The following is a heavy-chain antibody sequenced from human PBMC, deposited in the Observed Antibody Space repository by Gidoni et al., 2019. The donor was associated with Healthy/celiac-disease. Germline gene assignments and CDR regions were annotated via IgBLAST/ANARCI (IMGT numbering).Heavy chain of an antibody. CDR3: ARDFGRSGVRGVMGL. J-gene: IGHJ4*02. Sequence: LTISRDNSKNTLYLQMNSLRAEDTAVYYCARDFGRSGVRGVMGLWGQGTLVTVSS. V-gene: IGHV3-30*07. D-gene: IGHD3-10*01.